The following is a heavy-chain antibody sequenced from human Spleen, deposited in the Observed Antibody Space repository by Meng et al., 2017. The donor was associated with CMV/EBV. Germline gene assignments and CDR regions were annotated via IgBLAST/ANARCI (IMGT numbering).Heavy chain of an antibody. J-gene: IGHJ4*02. CDR3: ARGRYDYYDSFGYQSNLDF. CDR2: ISSDGSNQ. D-gene: IGHD3-22*01. CDR1: TLTFRSYW. V-gene: IGHV3-30-3*01. Sequence: GESLKISCADSTLTFRSYWMSWVRQAPGKGLEWVAVISSDGSNQYYAVSVKGRFTISTDNSKNTLYLQMNSLRPADTAVYYCARGRYDYYDSFGYQSNLDFWGQGTLVTVSS.